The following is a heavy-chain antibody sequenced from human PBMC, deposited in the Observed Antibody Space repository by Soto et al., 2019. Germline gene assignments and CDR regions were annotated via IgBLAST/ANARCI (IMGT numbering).Heavy chain of an antibody. D-gene: IGHD3-10*01. Sequence: GGSLRLSCAASGFTFSSYAMSWVRQAPGKGLEWVSAISGSGGSTYYADSVKGRFTISRDNSKNTLYLQMNSLRAEDTAVYYCAKLHKGFGELFLAGPYFDYWGQGTLVTVSS. CDR1: GFTFSSYA. V-gene: IGHV3-23*01. CDR3: AKLHKGFGELFLAGPYFDY. J-gene: IGHJ4*02. CDR2: ISGSGGST.